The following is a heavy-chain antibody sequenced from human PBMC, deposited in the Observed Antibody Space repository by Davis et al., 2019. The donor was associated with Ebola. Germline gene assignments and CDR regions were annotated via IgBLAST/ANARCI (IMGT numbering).Heavy chain of an antibody. CDR1: GGTFSSYA. Sequence: SVKVSCKASGGTFSSYAISWVRQAPGQGLEWMGGTLPIFGAANYAQKFQGRLTITADESTNTVYMELRSLTSEDTAIYYCARDRICSGGLCPSTDAFDIWGQGTMVTVSS. CDR2: TLPIFGAA. D-gene: IGHD2-15*01. V-gene: IGHV1-69*13. CDR3: ARDRICSGGLCPSTDAFDI. J-gene: IGHJ3*02.